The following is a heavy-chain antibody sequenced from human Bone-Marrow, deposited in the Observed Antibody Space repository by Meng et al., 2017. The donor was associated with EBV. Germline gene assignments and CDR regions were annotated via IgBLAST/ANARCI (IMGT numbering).Heavy chain of an antibody. CDR2: MNPNSGNT. CDR1: GDTFTSYD. Sequence: QVNLVQCGARVKKPGASVKVSCKASGDTFTSYDIHWVRHATGQVLEWMGWMNPNSGNTGYAQKFQDRVTMTRNTSISTAYMELSSLRSEDTAVYYCARGTYDRPVDPWGQGTLVTVSS. V-gene: IGHV1-8*01. CDR3: ARGTYDRPVDP. D-gene: IGHD3-16*01. J-gene: IGHJ5*02.